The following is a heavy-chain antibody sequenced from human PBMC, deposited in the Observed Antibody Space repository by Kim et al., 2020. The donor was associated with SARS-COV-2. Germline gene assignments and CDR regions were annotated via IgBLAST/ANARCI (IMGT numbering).Heavy chain of an antibody. CDR1: GFTFSSYG. J-gene: IGHJ4*02. D-gene: IGHD1-1*01. Sequence: GGSLRLSCAASGFTFSSYGMHWVRQAPGKGLEWVAVIWYDGSNKYYADSVKGRFTISRDNSKNTLYLQMNSLRAEDTAVYYCAKTVLERPTSSYYFDYWGQGTLVTVSS. CDR3: AKTVLERPTSSYYFDY. V-gene: IGHV3-33*06. CDR2: IWYDGSNK.